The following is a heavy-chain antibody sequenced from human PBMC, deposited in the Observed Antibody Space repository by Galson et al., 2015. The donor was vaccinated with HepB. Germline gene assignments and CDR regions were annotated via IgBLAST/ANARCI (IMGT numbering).Heavy chain of an antibody. V-gene: IGHV1-18*01. CDR3: ARDRVYGDYDVYWYFDL. D-gene: IGHD4-17*01. Sequence: SVKVSCKASGYTFTNYGISWVRQAPGQGLEWMGWISVYNGSTNYVQKFQGRVTMTTDTSTSTAYMELRSLRSDDTAVYYCARDRVYGDYDVYWYFDLWGRGTLVTVSS. CDR1: GYTFTNYG. CDR2: ISVYNGST. J-gene: IGHJ2*01.